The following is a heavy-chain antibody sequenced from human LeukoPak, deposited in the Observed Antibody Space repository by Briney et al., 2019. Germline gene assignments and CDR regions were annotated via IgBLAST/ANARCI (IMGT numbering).Heavy chain of an antibody. CDR1: GFTFSDYY. V-gene: IGHV3-11*01. CDR3: ARDGNDYGDYGSDY. CDR2: INSSGSTK. D-gene: IGHD4-17*01. J-gene: IGHJ4*02. Sequence: GGSLRLSCAASGFTFSDYYMIWIRQAPGKGLEGVTYINSSGSTKYYADSVKGRFTIYRDNPKNSLYLQMKSLSAEAPASYYCARDGNDYGDYGSDYWGQGALVTVSS.